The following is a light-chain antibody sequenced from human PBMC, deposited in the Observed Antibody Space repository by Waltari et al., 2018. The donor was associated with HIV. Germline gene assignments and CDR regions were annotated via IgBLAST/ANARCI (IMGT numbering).Light chain of an antibody. CDR1: SANIGTNY. V-gene: IGLV1-51*01. Sequence: QSVLTQPPSVSAAPGQMVTISCPGSSANIGTNYVSWYQQLPGTAPKLLIYDNHKRPSGIPDRFSGSKSGTSATLGITGLQTGDEADYYCGAWDSSLSAVVFGGGTKLIVL. CDR2: DNH. J-gene: IGLJ2*01. CDR3: GAWDSSLSAVV.